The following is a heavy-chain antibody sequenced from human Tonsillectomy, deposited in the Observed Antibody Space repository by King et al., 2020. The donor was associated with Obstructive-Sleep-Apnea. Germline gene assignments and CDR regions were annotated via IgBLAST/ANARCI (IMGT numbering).Heavy chain of an antibody. CDR3: AHRARGDAFDI. CDR2: IYCDDDK. V-gene: IGHV2-5*02. Sequence: LKESGPTLVKPTQTLTLTCTFSGFSLSTSGVGVGCIRQPPGKALEWLALIYCDDDKRYSTARKGRLTVTKDTSKNQVVLTMTNMDPVDTATYYCAHRARGDAFDIWGQGTMVTVAS. D-gene: IGHD3-10*01. J-gene: IGHJ3*02. CDR1: GFSLSTSGVG.